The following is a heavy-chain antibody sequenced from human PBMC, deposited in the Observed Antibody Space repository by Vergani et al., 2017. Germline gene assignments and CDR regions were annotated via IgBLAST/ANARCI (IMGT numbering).Heavy chain of an antibody. CDR2: ISGSGGST. D-gene: IGHD3-3*01. CDR3: AKLSGPTSTFFGYNWFDP. J-gene: IGHJ5*02. CDR1: GFTFSSYA. Sequence: VQLVESGGGVVQPGGSLRLSCAASGFTFSSYAMSWVRQAPGKGLEWVSAISGSGGSTYYADSVKGRFTISRDHSKNTLYMQMNSLRAEYTAVYYCAKLSGPTSTFFGYNWFDPWGQGTLVTVSS. V-gene: IGHV3-23*04.